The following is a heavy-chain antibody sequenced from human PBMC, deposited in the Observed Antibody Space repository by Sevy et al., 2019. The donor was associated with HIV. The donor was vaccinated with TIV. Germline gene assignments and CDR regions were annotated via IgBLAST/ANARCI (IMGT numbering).Heavy chain of an antibody. V-gene: IGHV1-2*02. CDR1: GYTFTGYY. CDR3: ARDPLPRLRLGELFGY. D-gene: IGHD3-16*01. Sequence: ASVKVSCKASGYTFTGYYMHWVRQAPGQGLEWMGWINPNSGGTNYAQTFQGRVTMTRDTSISTAYMELSRLRSDDTAVYYCARDPLPRLRLGELFGYWGQGTLVTVSS. CDR2: INPNSGGT. J-gene: IGHJ4*02.